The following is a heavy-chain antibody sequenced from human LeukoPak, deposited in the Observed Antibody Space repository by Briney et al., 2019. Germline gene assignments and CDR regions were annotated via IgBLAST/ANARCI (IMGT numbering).Heavy chain of an antibody. CDR1: GYTFTSYS. J-gene: IGHJ4*02. D-gene: IGHD6-19*01. CDR2: ISTYNGNT. Sequence: ASVKVSCKASGYTFTSYSISWVRQAPGQGLEWMGRISTYNGNTNYAQKLQGRVTMTTDTSTSTAYMELRSLRSDDTAVYYCARDHVISSGWPSRIGYWGQGTLVTVSS. CDR3: ARDHVISSGWPSRIGY. V-gene: IGHV1-18*01.